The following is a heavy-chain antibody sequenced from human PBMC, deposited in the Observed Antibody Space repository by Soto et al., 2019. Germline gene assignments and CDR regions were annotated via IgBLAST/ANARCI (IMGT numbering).Heavy chain of an antibody. CDR3: ATPAIVGATGGAFDI. CDR1: GYTLTELS. V-gene: IGHV1-24*01. D-gene: IGHD1-26*01. CDR2: FDPEDGET. J-gene: IGHJ3*02. Sequence: ASVKVSCKVSGYTLTELSMHWVRQAPGKGLEWMGGFDPEDGETIYAQKFQGRVTMTEDTSTDTACMELSSLRSEDTAVYYCATPAIVGATGGAFDIWGQGTMVTVSS.